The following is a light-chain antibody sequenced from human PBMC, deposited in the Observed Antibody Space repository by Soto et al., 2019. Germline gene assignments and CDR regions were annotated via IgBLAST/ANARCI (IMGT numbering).Light chain of an antibody. CDR1: QSVTTNY. V-gene: IGKV3-20*01. J-gene: IGKJ5*01. CDR2: GAS. CDR3: QQYGSSPVT. Sequence: EIVLTQSPGTLSLSPGERATLSCRASQSVTTNYLAWFQQKPGQAPRLLMYGASSRATGIPDRFSGSGSGTEFTLTISSLQSEDYAVYYCQQYGSSPVTFGQGTRLEI.